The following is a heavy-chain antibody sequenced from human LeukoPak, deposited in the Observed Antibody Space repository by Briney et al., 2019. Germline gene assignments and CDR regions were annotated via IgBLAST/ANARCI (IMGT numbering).Heavy chain of an antibody. V-gene: IGHV4-31*03. J-gene: IGHJ1*01. Sequence: SETLSLTCTVSGGSISSGGYYWTWIRQHPGRGLEWIGYIYYSGSTYYNPSLKSRVTISVDTSKNQFSLRLSSVTAADTAVYYCALGYCGGGSCYAREYFQHWGQGTLVTVSS. CDR2: IYYSGST. D-gene: IGHD2-15*01. CDR1: GGSISSGGYY. CDR3: ALGYCGGGSCYAREYFQH.